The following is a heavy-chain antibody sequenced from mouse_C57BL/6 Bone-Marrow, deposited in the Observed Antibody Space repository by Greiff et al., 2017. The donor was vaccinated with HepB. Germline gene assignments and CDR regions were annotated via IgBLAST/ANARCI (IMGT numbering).Heavy chain of an antibody. D-gene: IGHD1-1*01. J-gene: IGHJ2*01. CDR1: GFTFSDYG. V-gene: IGHV5-17*01. CDR3: ARVITTVVGYFDY. Sequence: EVHLVESGGGLVKPGGSLKLSCAASGFTFSDYGMHWVRQAPEKGLEWVAYISSGSSTIYYADTVKGRFTISRDNAKNTLFLQMTSLRSEDTAMYYCARVITTVVGYFDYWGQGTTLTVSS. CDR2: ISSGSSTI.